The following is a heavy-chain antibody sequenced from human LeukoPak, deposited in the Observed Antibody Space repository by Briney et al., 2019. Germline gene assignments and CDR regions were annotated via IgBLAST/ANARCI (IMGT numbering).Heavy chain of an antibody. Sequence: SVKVSCKASGFTFTSSAMQWVRQARGQRLEWIGWIVVGSGNTNYAQKFQERVTITRDMSTSTAYMELSSLRSEDTAAYYCAARPLRGYSPFDYWGQGTLVTVSS. J-gene: IGHJ4*02. CDR1: GFTFTSSA. CDR2: IVVGSGNT. D-gene: IGHD5-24*01. CDR3: AARPLRGYSPFDY. V-gene: IGHV1-58*02.